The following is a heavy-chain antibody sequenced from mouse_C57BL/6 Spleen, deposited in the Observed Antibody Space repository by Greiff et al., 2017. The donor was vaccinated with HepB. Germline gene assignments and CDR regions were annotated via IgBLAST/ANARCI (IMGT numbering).Heavy chain of an antibody. CDR3: ARDDDDGWVFAY. D-gene: IGHD2-4*01. Sequence: EVQRVESGPGLVKPSQSLSLTCSVTGYSITSGYYWNWIRQFPGNKLEWIGYISYDGNNNYNPALKNRISITRETSKNQFFLKLNSVTTEDTATYYCARDDDDGWVFAYWGQGTLVTVSA. CDR2: ISYDGNN. J-gene: IGHJ3*01. CDR1: GYSITSGYY. V-gene: IGHV3-6*01.